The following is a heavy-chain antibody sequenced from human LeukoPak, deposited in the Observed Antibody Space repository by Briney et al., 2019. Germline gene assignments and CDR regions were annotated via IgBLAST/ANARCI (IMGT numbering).Heavy chain of an antibody. CDR1: GYTLTDYC. V-gene: IGHV1-2*02. CDR3: ARVPRPIVVVPTAIARFDP. Sequence: ASVKVSCKASGYTLTDYCMHWVRQAPGQGLEWMGWINPNSGATNYAQKFQGRVTMTRDTSISTAYMELSRLRSGDTAVYFCARVPRPIVVVPTAIARFDPWGQGTLVTVSS. J-gene: IGHJ5*02. CDR2: INPNSGAT. D-gene: IGHD2-2*01.